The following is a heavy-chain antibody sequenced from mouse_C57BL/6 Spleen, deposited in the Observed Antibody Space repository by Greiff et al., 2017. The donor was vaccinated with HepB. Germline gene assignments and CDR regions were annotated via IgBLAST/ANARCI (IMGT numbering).Heavy chain of an antibody. D-gene: IGHD2-2*01. CDR1: GYTFTSYW. CDR2: IYPGNSDT. Sequence: VQLQQSGTVLARPGASVKMSCKTSGYTFTSYWMHWVKQRPGQGLEWIGAIYPGNSDTSYNQKFKGKAKLTAVTSASTAYMELSSLTNEDSAVYYCTRVGVTHWYFDVWGTGTTVTVSS. CDR3: TRVGVTHWYFDV. V-gene: IGHV1-5*01. J-gene: IGHJ1*03.